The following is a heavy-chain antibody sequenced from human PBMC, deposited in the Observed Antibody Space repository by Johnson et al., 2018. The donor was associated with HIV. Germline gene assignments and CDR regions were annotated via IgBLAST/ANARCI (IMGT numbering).Heavy chain of an antibody. Sequence: QVQLVESGGGVVQPGGSLRLSCAASGFTFSNYGMHWVRQAPGKGLEWVAFIRYDGSNKYYADSVKGRFTISRDNSKRTLYLQMNSLRTEDTAVYFCASEASFAPRPETAFDVWGQGTKVTVSS. CDR1: GFTFSNYG. CDR3: ASEASFAPRPETAFDV. CDR2: IRYDGSNK. V-gene: IGHV3-30*02. D-gene: IGHD2/OR15-2a*01. J-gene: IGHJ3*01.